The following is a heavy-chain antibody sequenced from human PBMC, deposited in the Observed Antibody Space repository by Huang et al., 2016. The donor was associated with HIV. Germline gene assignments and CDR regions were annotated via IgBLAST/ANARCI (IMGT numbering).Heavy chain of an antibody. J-gene: IGHJ4*02. CDR1: GGTFSSYA. CDR3: ARARGYYDSSVSYYFDY. V-gene: IGHV1-69*13. D-gene: IGHD3-22*01. CDR2: SIPIFGTA. Sequence: QVQLVQSGAEVKKPGSSVKVSCTASGGTFSSYAISWVRQAPGQGLEWMVGSIPIFGTANYAQKFQGRGTITADESTSTAYRELSSLRSEDTAVDYCARARGYYDSSVSYYFDYWGQGTLVTVSS.